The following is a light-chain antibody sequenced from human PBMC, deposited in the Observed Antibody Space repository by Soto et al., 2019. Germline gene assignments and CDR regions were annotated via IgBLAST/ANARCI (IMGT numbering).Light chain of an antibody. CDR3: QTRNSLPIT. CDR1: PDRGHL. CDR2: VAS. Sequence: DIQMTQSPSSLSASVGDRVAITCRASPDRGHLLVWYQQKPGEVPTLLIYVASTLHSGVPSRFSGSGSGTDFTLTISSLQPEDAATYYCQTRNSLPITFGPGTRVDVK. V-gene: IGKV1-27*01. J-gene: IGKJ3*01.